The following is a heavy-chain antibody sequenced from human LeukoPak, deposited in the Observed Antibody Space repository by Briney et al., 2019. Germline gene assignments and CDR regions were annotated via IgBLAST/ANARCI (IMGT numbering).Heavy chain of an antibody. V-gene: IGHV4-38-2*02. CDR1: AYSISSTYY. J-gene: IGHJ4*02. CDR2: SYHSGST. D-gene: IGHD2-2*02. CDR3: ARAIQAAIGYFDY. Sequence: PSENLSRTCSVSAYSISSTYYWGWIRQPPGKGLEWIGSSYHSGSTSYNPSLKSRVTISVYTSKNHFSLKLTSVTAAGTAVYYCARAIQAAIGYFDYWGQGTLVTVSS.